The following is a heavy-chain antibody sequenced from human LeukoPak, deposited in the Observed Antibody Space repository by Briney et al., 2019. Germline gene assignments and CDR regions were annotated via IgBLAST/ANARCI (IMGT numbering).Heavy chain of an antibody. V-gene: IGHV5-51*01. J-gene: IGHJ6*02. D-gene: IGHD2-2*01. CDR1: GYSFTSYW. CDR2: IYAGDSDT. Sequence: GESLKISCKGSGYSFTSYWIGWVRQMPGKGLEWMGIIYAGDSDTRYSPSFQGQVTISVDKSISTAYLQWSSLQASDTAMYYCARAIGTSQFYFYYGMDVWGQGTTVTVSS. CDR3: ARAIGTSQFYFYYGMDV.